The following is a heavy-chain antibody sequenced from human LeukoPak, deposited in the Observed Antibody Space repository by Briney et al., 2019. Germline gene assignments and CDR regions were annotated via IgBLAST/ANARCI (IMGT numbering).Heavy chain of an antibody. V-gene: IGHV4-59*08. J-gene: IGHJ5*02. Sequence: PSETLSLTCTVSGGSISSYYWSWIRQPPGKGLEWIGYIYYSGSTNYNPSLKSRVTISVDTSKNQFSLKLSSVTAADTAVYYCARVRGATVSGAWFDPWGQGTLVTVSS. CDR1: GGSISSYY. CDR3: ARVRGATVSGAWFDP. CDR2: IYYSGST. D-gene: IGHD4-11*01.